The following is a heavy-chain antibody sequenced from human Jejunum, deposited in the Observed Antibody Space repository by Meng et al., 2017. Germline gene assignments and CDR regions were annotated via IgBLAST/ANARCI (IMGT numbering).Heavy chain of an antibody. CDR2: VWPSGAT. CDR3: ARAIRERYFDS. D-gene: IGHD1-14*01. V-gene: IGHV4-4*02. CDR1: VVSTTAPFY. Sequence: QGQLQESGPGLGKPSGTPSLTCTVSVVSTTAPFYWTWIRQAPGKGLEWIGEVWPSGATYYNPSLSSRITISIDTSNNQFSLEVAFLTAADTAVYYCARAIRERYFDSWGQGTLVTVSS. J-gene: IGHJ4*02.